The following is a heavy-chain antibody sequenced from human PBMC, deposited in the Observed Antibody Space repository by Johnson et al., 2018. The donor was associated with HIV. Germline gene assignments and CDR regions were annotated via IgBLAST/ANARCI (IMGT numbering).Heavy chain of an antibody. D-gene: IGHD4-17*01. CDR3: ATQEDYGDYYGAFDI. J-gene: IGHJ3*02. CDR1: GFTFSDYA. V-gene: IGHV3-23*04. Sequence: VQLVESGGGLLPPGGSLKLSCAASGFTFSDYAMSWVRQAPGKGLAWVSAISGSGGSTYYADSVKGRFTISRDNSKNTLDLQMNSLRAEDTAVYYCATQEDYGDYYGAFDIWGQGTMVTVSS. CDR2: ISGSGGST.